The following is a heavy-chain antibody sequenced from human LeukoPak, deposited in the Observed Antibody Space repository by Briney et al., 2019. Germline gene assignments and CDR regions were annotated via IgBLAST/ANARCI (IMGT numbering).Heavy chain of an antibody. J-gene: IGHJ6*02. CDR3: ARRKAATFGMDV. V-gene: IGHV6-1*01. CDR1: GDSVSSNSAT. CDR2: TYYRSKWYN. Sequence: SQTLSLTCAISGDSVSSNSATWNWIRQSPSRGLEWLGRTYYRSKWYNDYAVSMKSRITINPDTSKNQFSLQLNSVTPEDTAVYYCARRKAATFGMDVWGQGTTVTVSS. D-gene: IGHD6-13*01.